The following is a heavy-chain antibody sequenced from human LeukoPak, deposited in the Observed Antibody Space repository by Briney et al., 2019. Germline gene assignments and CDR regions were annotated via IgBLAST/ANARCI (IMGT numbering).Heavy chain of an antibody. V-gene: IGHV4-61*02. D-gene: IGHD3-22*01. J-gene: IGHJ3*02. CDR3: ARGPYSYDSSGALDI. CDR2: ISSSGST. CDR1: GDSLRSGDYY. Sequence: SETLSLTCTVSGDSLRSGDYYRSWLRQPAGTGLEWIGRISSSGSTNYNPSLKSRVSISVDTSKNQFSPKLSSVTAADTAVYFCARGPYSYDSSGALDIWGQGTMVTVSS.